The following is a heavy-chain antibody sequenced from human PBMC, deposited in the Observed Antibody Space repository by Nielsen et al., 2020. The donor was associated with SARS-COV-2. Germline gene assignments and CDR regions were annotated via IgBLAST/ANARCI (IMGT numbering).Heavy chain of an antibody. CDR1: GYSFPTYW. CDR2: IDPSDSYT. J-gene: IGHJ4*02. CDR3: ARRPIAAAGTPFDY. V-gene: IGHV5-10-1*01. Sequence: GESLKISCKGSGYSFPTYWIGWVRQMPGKGLEWMGRIDPSDSYTNYSPSFQGHVTISADKSISTAYLQWSSLKASDTAMYYCARRPIAAAGTPFDYWGQGTLVTVSS. D-gene: IGHD6-13*01.